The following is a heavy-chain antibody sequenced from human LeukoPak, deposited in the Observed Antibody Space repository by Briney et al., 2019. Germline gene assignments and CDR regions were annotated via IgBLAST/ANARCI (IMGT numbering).Heavy chain of an antibody. D-gene: IGHD5-12*01. CDR2: IIPILGIA. J-gene: IGHJ4*02. V-gene: IGHV1-69*04. Sequence: GSSVKVSCKASGGTFSSYAISWVRQAPGQGLEWMGRIIPILGIANYAQKFQGRVTITADKSTSTAYMELSSLRSGDTAVYYCARDDRVATSDYWGQGTLVTVSS. CDR3: ARDDRVATSDY. CDR1: GGTFSSYA.